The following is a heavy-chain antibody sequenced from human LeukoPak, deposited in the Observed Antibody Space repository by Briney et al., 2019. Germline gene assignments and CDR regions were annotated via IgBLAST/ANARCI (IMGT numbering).Heavy chain of an antibody. CDR1: GFTFSGHW. V-gene: IGHV3-74*03. CDR3: TRSGYSNGYDY. CDR2: ITPDGSDT. D-gene: IGHD6-19*01. Sequence: GPLRLSCVASGFTFSGHWMHWVRQVPGKGLVAVSRITPDGSDTAYADSVKGRFTISRDNAKNTLYLEMNSLTAEDTALYFCTRSGYSNGYDYWGQGTLVTVSS. J-gene: IGHJ4*02.